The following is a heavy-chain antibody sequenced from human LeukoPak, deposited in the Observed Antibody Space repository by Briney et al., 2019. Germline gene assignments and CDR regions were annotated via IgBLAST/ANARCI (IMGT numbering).Heavy chain of an antibody. Sequence: AASVNVSCKSSGRTFRIYASSWVRQAPGQGLEWMGGIIPIFGTANYAQKSQGRVTITTDESTSTAYMELSSLRSEDTAVYYCARTLRLLEWLPFDYWGQGTLVTVSS. V-gene: IGHV1-69*05. CDR3: ARTLRLLEWLPFDY. CDR1: GRTFRIYA. D-gene: IGHD3-3*01. CDR2: IIPIFGTA. J-gene: IGHJ4*02.